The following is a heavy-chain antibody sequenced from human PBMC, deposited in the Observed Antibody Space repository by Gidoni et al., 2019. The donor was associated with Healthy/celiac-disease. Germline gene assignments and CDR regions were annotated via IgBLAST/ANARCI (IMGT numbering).Heavy chain of an antibody. J-gene: IGHJ2*01. CDR2: ISWNSGSI. CDR1: GFPFDDYA. V-gene: IGHV3-9*01. D-gene: IGHD5-12*01. Sequence: EVQLVESGGGLVQPGRSLRLSCAASGFPFDDYAMHWVRQAPGKGLEWVSGISWNSGSIGYADSVKGRFTISRDNAKNSLYLQMNSLRAEDTALYYCAKDLRDGYNGWYFDLWGRGTLVTVSS. CDR3: AKDLRDGYNGWYFDL.